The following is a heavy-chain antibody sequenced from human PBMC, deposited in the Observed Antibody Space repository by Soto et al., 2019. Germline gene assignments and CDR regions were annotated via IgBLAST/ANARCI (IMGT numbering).Heavy chain of an antibody. J-gene: IGHJ6*02. CDR1: GVTFSRYA. V-gene: IGHV1-69*13. Sequence: RASVKVSCKASGVTFSRYAISWVRQAPGQGLEWMGGIIPIFGTANYAQKFQGRVTITADQSTSTAYMELRSLRTEETAVYFCARDIGVVPAATKRGYFLPGKDVWGQGTTVTVSS. CDR3: ARDIGVVPAATKRGYFLPGKDV. D-gene: IGHD2-2*01. CDR2: IIPIFGTA.